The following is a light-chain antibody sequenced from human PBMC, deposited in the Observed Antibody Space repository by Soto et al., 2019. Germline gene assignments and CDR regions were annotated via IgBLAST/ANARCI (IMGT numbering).Light chain of an antibody. CDR1: QSVSSN. J-gene: IGKJ1*01. CDR3: QQYNNWPPWT. Sequence: EIVMPQSPATLSVSPGERATLSCRASQSVSSNLAWYQQKPGQAPRLLIYGASTRATDIPARFSGSGSGTEFTLTISSLQSEDFAVYYCQQYNNWPPWTFGHGTKVEI. CDR2: GAS. V-gene: IGKV3-15*01.